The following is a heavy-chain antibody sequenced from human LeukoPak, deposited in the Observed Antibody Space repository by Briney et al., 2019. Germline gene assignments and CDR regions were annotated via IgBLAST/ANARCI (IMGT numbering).Heavy chain of an antibody. D-gene: IGHD3-10*02. V-gene: IGHV3-11*04. CDR3: AELGITMFGGV. CDR2: ISSSGSTI. J-gene: IGHJ6*04. Sequence: LSLTCSVYGGSFSGYYWSWIRQPPGKGLEWVSYISSSGSTIYYADSVKGRFTISRDNAKNSLYLQMNSLRAEDTAVYYCAELGITMFGGVWGKGTTVTISS. CDR1: GGSFSGYY.